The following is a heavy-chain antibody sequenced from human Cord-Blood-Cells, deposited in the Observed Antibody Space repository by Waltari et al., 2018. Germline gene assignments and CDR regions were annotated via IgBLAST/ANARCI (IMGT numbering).Heavy chain of an antibody. CDR3: ARRDGYNYYYYGMDV. CDR2: IYYSGST. Sequence: QLQLQESGPGLVKPSETLSLPCTVSGGSISSSSYYWGWILQPPGKGLEWIGSIYYSGSTYYNPSLKSRVTISVDTSKNQFSLKLSSVTAADTAVYYCARRDGYNYYYYGMDVWGQGTTVTVSS. J-gene: IGHJ6*02. D-gene: IGHD5-12*01. V-gene: IGHV4-39*01. CDR1: GGSISSSSYY.